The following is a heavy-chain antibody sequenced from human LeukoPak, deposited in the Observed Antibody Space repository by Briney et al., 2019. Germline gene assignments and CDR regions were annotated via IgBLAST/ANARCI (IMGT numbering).Heavy chain of an antibody. CDR3: ARGGDIVVVPAINRNGWFDP. V-gene: IGHV4-34*01. CDR1: GGSFSGYC. Sequence: SETLSLTCAVYGGSFSGYCWSWIRQPPGKGLEWIGEINHSGSTNYNPSLKSRVTISVDTSKNQFSLKLSSVTAADTAVYYCARGGDIVVVPAINRNGWFDPWGQGTLVTVSS. D-gene: IGHD2-2*01. CDR2: INHSGST. J-gene: IGHJ5*02.